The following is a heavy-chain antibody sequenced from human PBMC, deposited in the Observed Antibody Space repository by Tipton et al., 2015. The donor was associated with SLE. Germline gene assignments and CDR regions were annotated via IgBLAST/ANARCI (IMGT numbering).Heavy chain of an antibody. V-gene: IGHV4-59*01. Sequence: TLSLTCTVSGGSISSYYWSWIRQPPGKGLEWIGYIYYSGSTNYNPSLKSRVTISVDTSKNQFSLKLSSVTAADTAVYYCARAAGYSVLRGYYYMDVWGKGTTATVSS. J-gene: IGHJ6*03. CDR1: GGSISSYY. CDR3: ARAAGYSVLRGYYYMDV. D-gene: IGHD5/OR15-5a*01. CDR2: IYYSGST.